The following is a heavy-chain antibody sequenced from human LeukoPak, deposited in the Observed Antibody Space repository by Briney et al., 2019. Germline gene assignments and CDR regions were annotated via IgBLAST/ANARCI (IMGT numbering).Heavy chain of an antibody. D-gene: IGHD3-10*01. Sequence: SVKVSCKASGYTFTSYGISWVRQAPGQGLEWMGGIIPIFGTANYAQKFQGRVTITADESTSTAYMELSSLRSEDTAVYYCARDLPNGSGSFDPWGQGTLVTVSS. V-gene: IGHV1-69*13. J-gene: IGHJ5*02. CDR1: GYTFTSYG. CDR3: ARDLPNGSGSFDP. CDR2: IIPIFGTA.